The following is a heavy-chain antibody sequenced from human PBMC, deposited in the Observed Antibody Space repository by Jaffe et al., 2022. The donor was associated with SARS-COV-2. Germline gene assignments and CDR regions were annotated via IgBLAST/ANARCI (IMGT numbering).Heavy chain of an antibody. CDR2: INHSGST. Sequence: QVQLQQWGAGLLKPSETLSLTCAVYGGSFSGYYWSWIRQPPGKGLEWIGEINHSGSTNYNPSLKSRVTISVDTSKNQFSLKLSSVTAADTAVYYCARGIVLMVYAYLDYWGQGTLVTVSS. D-gene: IGHD2-8*01. J-gene: IGHJ4*02. V-gene: IGHV4-34*01. CDR3: ARGIVLMVYAYLDY. CDR1: GGSFSGYY.